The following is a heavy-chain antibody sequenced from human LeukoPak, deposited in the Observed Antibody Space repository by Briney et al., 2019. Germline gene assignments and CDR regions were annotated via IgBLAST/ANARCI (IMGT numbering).Heavy chain of an antibody. CDR1: GGSVSSTTYY. CDR2: INYSGST. CDR3: ARRHFGSALRDY. Sequence: SETLSLTCTVSGGSVSSTTYYWSWIRQPPGKGLEWIASINYSGSTSYNPSLKSRVTISVDTSKNQFSLKLSSVTAADTAVYYCARRHFGSALRDYWGQGTLVTVSS. V-gene: IGHV4-39*01. J-gene: IGHJ4*02. D-gene: IGHD3-10*01.